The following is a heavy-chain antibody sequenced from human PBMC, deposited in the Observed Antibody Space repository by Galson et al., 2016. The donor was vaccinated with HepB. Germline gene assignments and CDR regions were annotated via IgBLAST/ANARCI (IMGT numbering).Heavy chain of an antibody. Sequence: SLRLSCAASGFTLSIYAMDWVRQAPGKGLEWVSSVSGGEGRTFYADSVKGRFTISRDKSQDTLYLQMNGLRAEDTAVYYCAKRGDMYYYGMDVWGQGTTVTVSS. J-gene: IGHJ6*02. D-gene: IGHD2-21*02. V-gene: IGHV3-23*01. CDR1: GFTLSIYA. CDR2: VSGGEGRT. CDR3: AKRGDMYYYGMDV.